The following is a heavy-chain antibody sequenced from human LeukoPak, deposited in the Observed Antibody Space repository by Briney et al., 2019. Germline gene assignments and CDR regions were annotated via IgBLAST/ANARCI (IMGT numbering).Heavy chain of an antibody. Sequence: GGSLRLSCAASGFTFSTYLMHWVRQAPGKGLVWVSRINSDGSSTSNADSVKGRFTISRDNAKNTLYLQMNSLRAEDTGVYYCARIASHSSSWYDGGYWGQGTLVTVSS. CDR1: GFTFSTYL. CDR3: ARIASHSSSWYDGGY. D-gene: IGHD6-13*01. CDR2: INSDGSST. V-gene: IGHV3-74*01. J-gene: IGHJ4*02.